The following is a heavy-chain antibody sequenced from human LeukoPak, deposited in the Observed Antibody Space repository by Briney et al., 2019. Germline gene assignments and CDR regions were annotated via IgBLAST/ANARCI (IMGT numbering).Heavy chain of an antibody. Sequence: GGSLRLSCAASGFTFSSYGMHWVRQAPGKGLEWVAFIRYDGSNKYYADSVKGRFTISRDNSKNTLYLQMNSLRAEDTAVYYCARDPYRDAPDYFDYWGQGTLVTVSS. CDR3: ARDPYRDAPDYFDY. CDR1: GFTFSSYG. CDR2: IRYDGSNK. J-gene: IGHJ4*02. V-gene: IGHV3-30*02.